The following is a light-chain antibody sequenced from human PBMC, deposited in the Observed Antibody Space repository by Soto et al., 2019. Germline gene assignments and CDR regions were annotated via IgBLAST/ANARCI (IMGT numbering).Light chain of an antibody. CDR2: DVS. V-gene: IGKV1-5*01. Sequence: DIQMTQSPSTLSASVGDRVTITCRTSQSISNWLAWYQQKPGKAPELLIYDVSNLESGVPSRFSGSGSGTEFTLTISSLQPDDFATYYCQQYNTYRLTFGGGTKVEIK. CDR1: QSISNW. CDR3: QQYNTYRLT. J-gene: IGKJ4*01.